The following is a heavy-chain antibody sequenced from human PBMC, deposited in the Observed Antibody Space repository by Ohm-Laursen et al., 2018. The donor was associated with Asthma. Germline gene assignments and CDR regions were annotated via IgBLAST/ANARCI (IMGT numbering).Heavy chain of an antibody. V-gene: IGHV3-53*01. Sequence: SLRLSCAASGYTFSRYSIHWVRQVPGKGLEWVSVIYSGGSTYYADSVKGRFTISRDNSKNTLYLQMNSLRAEDTAVYYCAKDPREMATMSAAFDIWGQGTMVTVSS. CDR1: GYTFSRYS. J-gene: IGHJ3*02. CDR2: IYSGGST. CDR3: AKDPREMATMSAAFDI. D-gene: IGHD5-24*01.